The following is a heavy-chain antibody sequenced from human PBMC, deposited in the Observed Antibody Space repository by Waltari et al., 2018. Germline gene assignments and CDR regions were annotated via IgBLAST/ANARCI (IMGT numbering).Heavy chain of an antibody. CDR1: VFPCSNYW. Sequence: EVQLVESGGGLVQPGGSLRLACDASVFPCSNYWMAWVRQAPGKGLVWVSRMNSDGSTTNYADSVRGRFTISRDNAKNTLHLQMNSLRAEDTAVYYCARDPNRKFDYWGQGTLVTVSS. CDR2: MNSDGSTT. V-gene: IGHV3-74*01. CDR3: ARDPNRKFDY. D-gene: IGHD7-27*01. J-gene: IGHJ4*02.